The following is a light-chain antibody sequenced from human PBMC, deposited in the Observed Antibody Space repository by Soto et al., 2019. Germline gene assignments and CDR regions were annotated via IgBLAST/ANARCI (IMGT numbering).Light chain of an antibody. V-gene: IGKV1D-16*01. CDR3: QQYANYPLT. CDR2: TTS. J-gene: IGKJ5*01. CDR1: HPINKW. Sequence: DIEMTQSPSSLSASVGDRVSITCRASHPINKWLAWYQQKPNQAPRSLIYTTSIRQSGVPSRFSGSGSGTDFTLTITSLQPADFATYFCQQYANYPLTFGQGTRLAI.